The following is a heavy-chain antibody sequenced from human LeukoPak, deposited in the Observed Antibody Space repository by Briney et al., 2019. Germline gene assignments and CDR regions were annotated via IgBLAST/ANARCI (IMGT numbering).Heavy chain of an antibody. J-gene: IGHJ6*03. CDR3: AKQRGALRENYYMDV. CDR1: GFTFSSYS. V-gene: IGHV3-21*04. D-gene: IGHD1/OR15-1a*01. CDR2: ISSSSSYI. Sequence: AGGSLRLSCAASGFTFSSYSMKWVRQAPGKGLEWVSSISSSSSYIYYADSVKGRFTISRDNAKNSLYLQMNSLRADDTAVYYCAKQRGALRENYYMDVWGKGTTVTVSS.